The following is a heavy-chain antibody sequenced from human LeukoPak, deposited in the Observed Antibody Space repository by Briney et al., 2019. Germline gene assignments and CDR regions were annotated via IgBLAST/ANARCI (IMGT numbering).Heavy chain of an antibody. CDR2: IYYSGST. CDR1: GGSISSYY. CDR3: ARDIGIALHLSH. D-gene: IGHD6-13*01. V-gene: IGHV4-59*01. Sequence: SETLSLTCTVSGGSISSYYWSWIRQPPGKGLEWIGYIYYSGSTNYNPSLKSRVTISVDTSKNQFSLKLSSVTAADTAVYYCARDIGIALHLSHWGQGTLVTVSS. J-gene: IGHJ4*02.